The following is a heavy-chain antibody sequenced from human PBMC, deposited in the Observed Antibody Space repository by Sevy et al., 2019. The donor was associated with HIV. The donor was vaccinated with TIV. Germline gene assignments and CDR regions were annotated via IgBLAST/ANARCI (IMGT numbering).Heavy chain of an antibody. V-gene: IGHV1-24*01. Sequence: ASVKVSCKVSGYTLTELSMHWVRQAPGEGLEWMGCFDPEDGETIYAQKFHGRVIMTEDTSIDTAYMELSSLRSEDTAVYYCATAHPRYSSSTSCYEDGWFDPWGQGTLVTVSS. CDR2: FDPEDGET. J-gene: IGHJ5*02. CDR1: GYTLTELS. CDR3: ATAHPRYSSSTSCYEDGWFDP. D-gene: IGHD2-2*01.